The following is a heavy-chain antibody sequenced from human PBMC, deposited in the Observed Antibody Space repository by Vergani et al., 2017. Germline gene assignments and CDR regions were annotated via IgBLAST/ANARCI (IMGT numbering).Heavy chain of an antibody. CDR2: IYYSGST. J-gene: IGHJ4*02. CDR1: GGSISGNSYY. CDR3: ARGPDYYDSSGYYDY. Sequence: QLQLQESGPGLVKPSETLSLTCTVSGGSISGNSYYWGWIRQPPGKGLEWIGSIYYSGSTYYNPSLKSRVTISVDTSKNQFSLKLSSVTAADTAVYYCARGPDYYDSSGYYDYWGQGTLVTVSS. D-gene: IGHD3-22*01. V-gene: IGHV4-39*01.